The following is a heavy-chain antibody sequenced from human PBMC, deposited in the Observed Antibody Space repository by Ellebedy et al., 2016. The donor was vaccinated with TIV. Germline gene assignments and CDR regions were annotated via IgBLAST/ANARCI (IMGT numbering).Heavy chain of an antibody. CDR3: ARVLGVYAIGEGIDY. V-gene: IGHV1-8*02. D-gene: IGHD2-8*01. CDR2: MNPNSGNT. CDR1: GGTFSSYA. Sequence: ASVKVSCKASGGTFSSYAISWVRQATGQGLEWMGWMNPNSGNTGYAQKFQGRVTMTRNTSISTAYMELSSLRSEDTAVYYCARVLGVYAIGEGIDYWGQGTLVTVSS. J-gene: IGHJ4*02.